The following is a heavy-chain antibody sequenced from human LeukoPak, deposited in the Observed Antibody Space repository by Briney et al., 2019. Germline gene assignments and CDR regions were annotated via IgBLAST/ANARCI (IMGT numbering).Heavy chain of an antibody. D-gene: IGHD3-3*01. Sequence: SETLSLTCAVYGGSFSGYYWSWIRQPPGKGLEWIGEINHSGSTDYNPSLKSRVTISVDTSKNQFSLKLSSVTAADTAVYYCARGLCRSSHYDFWSGYSCPNWFDPWGQGTLVTVLS. CDR2: INHSGST. J-gene: IGHJ5*02. CDR3: ARGLCRSSHYDFWSGYSCPNWFDP. CDR1: GGSFSGYY. V-gene: IGHV4-34*01.